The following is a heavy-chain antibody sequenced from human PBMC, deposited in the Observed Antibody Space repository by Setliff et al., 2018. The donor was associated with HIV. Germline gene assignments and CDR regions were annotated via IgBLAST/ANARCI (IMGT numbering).Heavy chain of an antibody. V-gene: IGHV4-31*03. Sequence: SETLSLTCTVSGGSISSGGYYWSWIRQHPGKGLEWIGYIYYRGGTYYNTSLKSRVTISVDTSKNQFSLKLSSVAAADTAVYYCARVPTNPDFYYYYMDVWGKGTTVTVSS. CDR3: ARVPTNPDFYYYYMDV. CDR1: GGSISSGGYY. J-gene: IGHJ6*03. CDR2: IYYRGGT.